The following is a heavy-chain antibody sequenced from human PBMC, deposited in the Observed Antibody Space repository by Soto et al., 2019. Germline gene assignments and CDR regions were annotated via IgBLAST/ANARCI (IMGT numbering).Heavy chain of an antibody. D-gene: IGHD3-3*01. Sequence: SVTLSLTCPVAGGNLITYCLSWIRKSPGKGLEWIGYIYYSGNTNYNPSLESRVTISVDTSKSQFSLKLSSVTAADTAVYYCARVTVRPPYSDFWGYIDYWGHGTLVTVSS. J-gene: IGHJ4*01. CDR1: GGNLITYC. V-gene: IGHV4-59*01. CDR2: IYYSGNT. CDR3: ARVTVRPPYSDFWGYIDY.